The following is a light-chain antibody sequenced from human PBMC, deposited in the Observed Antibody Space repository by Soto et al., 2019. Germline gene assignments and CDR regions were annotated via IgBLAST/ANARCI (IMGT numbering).Light chain of an antibody. Sequence: EILLTQSPGTLSLSPLEVATLSFKSSQSVSSRYLGWYQQKPCQAPRPLIHGASSRATGIPDRFSGSGSGTEFTLTISSLQSEDFAVYYCQQYNNWPPKFGQGTKVDIK. CDR2: GAS. J-gene: IGKJ1*01. CDR3: QQYNNWPPK. CDR1: QSVSSRY. V-gene: IGKV3-20*01.